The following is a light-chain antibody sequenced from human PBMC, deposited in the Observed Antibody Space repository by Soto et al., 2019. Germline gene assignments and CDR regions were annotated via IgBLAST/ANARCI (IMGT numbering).Light chain of an antibody. CDR2: GAS. J-gene: IGKJ2*01. CDR3: QQNYDRPLT. CDR1: QSVSSS. V-gene: IGKV3-15*01. Sequence: ERVMTQSPATLSVSPGERATLSCRASQSVSSSLAWYQQKPGQAPRLLIYGASTRATGIPARFSGSGSGTELTLTISSLQSEDFAVYYCQQNYDRPLTFGLGTKLEIK.